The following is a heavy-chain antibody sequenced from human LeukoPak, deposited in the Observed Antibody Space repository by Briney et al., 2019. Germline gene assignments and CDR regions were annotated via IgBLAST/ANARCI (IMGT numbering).Heavy chain of an antibody. CDR2: IQYSGST. V-gene: IGHV4-30-4*08. D-gene: IGHD3-22*01. CDR3: ARDPGYFYDSSGYYYVRHYFDY. Sequence: SETLSLTCTVSGGSISSGDYYWSWIRQPPGKGLEWIGYIQYSGSTDYNPSLKSRVTTAVDTSMNQFSLKLSSVTVADTAVYYCARDPGYFYDSSGYYYVRHYFDYWGQGALVTVSS. J-gene: IGHJ4*02. CDR1: GGSISSGDYY.